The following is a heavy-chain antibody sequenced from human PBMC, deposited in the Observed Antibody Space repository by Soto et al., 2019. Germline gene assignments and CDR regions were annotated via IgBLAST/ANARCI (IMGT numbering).Heavy chain of an antibody. Sequence: QVQLVQSGAEVKKPGASVKVSCKASGYTFTSYGISWVRQAPGQGLEWMGWISAYNGNTNYAQKLQGRVTMTTDTSTRTAYMELRSLRSDDTDVYYCARVMGASTANVLLWFGELFHELNWFDPWGQGTLVTVSS. CDR2: ISAYNGNT. J-gene: IGHJ5*02. V-gene: IGHV1-18*01. D-gene: IGHD3-10*01. CDR1: GYTFTSYG. CDR3: ARVMGASTANVLLWFGELFHELNWFDP.